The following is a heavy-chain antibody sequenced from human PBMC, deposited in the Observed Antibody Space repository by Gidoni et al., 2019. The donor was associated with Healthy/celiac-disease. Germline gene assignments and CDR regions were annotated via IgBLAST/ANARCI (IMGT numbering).Heavy chain of an antibody. D-gene: IGHD6-6*01. J-gene: IGHJ6*02. CDR2: IYYSGST. CDR3: ARSDYSSSSDYYYYGMDV. V-gene: IGHV4-31*03. Sequence: QVQLQESGPGLVKPSQTLSLTCTVSGGSISSGGYNWSWIRQHPGKGLEWIGYIYYSGSTYYNPSLKSRVTISVDTSKNQFSLKLSSVTAADTAVYYCARSDYSSSSDYYYYGMDVWGQGTTVTVSS. CDR1: GGSISSGGYN.